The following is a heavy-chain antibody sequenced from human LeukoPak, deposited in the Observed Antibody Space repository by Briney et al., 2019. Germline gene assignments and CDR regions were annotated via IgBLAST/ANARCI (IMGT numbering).Heavy chain of an antibody. D-gene: IGHD5-12*01. J-gene: IGHJ3*02. Sequence: SETLSLTCTVSGGSISSGGYYWSWIRQHPGMGLEWIGYIYYSGSTDYNPSLKSRFTMSVDTSKNQFSLKLGSVTAADTAVYYCASAGYGMAFDIWGQGTMVTVSS. CDR1: GGSISSGGYY. CDR2: IYYSGST. CDR3: ASAGYGMAFDI. V-gene: IGHV4-31*03.